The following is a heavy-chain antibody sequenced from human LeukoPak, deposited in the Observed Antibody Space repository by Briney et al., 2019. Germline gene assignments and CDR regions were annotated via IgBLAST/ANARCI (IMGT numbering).Heavy chain of an antibody. Sequence: ASVKVSCKASGYTFTSYGISWVRQAPGQGLEWMGWISAYNGNTNYAQKLQGRDTMTTDTSTSTAYMELRSLRSDDTAVYYCAREVSPILWFGELLLPPKAFDIWGQGTMVTVSS. J-gene: IGHJ3*02. CDR1: GYTFTSYG. V-gene: IGHV1-18*01. CDR3: AREVSPILWFGELLLPPKAFDI. CDR2: ISAYNGNT. D-gene: IGHD3-10*01.